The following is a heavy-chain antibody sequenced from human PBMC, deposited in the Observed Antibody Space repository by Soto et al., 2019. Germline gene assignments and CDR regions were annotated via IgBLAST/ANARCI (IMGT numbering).Heavy chain of an antibody. CDR1: GYTFTGYY. J-gene: IGHJ4*02. Sequence: ASLNVSCTASGYTFTGYYSHCVRQAPVQGREWMGWINPNSGGTNYAQKFQGRVTKNSLYLQMDSLRAEDTALYYCARDRGGYSGYDYFHLWGQGTLVTVS. CDR2: INPNSGGT. CDR3: ARDRGGYSGYDYFHL. D-gene: IGHD5-12*01. V-gene: IGHV1-2*02.